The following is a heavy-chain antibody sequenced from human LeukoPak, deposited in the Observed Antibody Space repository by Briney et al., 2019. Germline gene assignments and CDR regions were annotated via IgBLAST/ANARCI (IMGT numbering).Heavy chain of an antibody. Sequence: ETLSLTCAVYGGSFSGYYWSWIRQPPGKGLEWIGEINHSGSTNYNPSLQSRVTISVDTSKNQFSLKLSSVTAADTAVYYCARAEDYWGQGTLVTVSS. V-gene: IGHV4-34*01. CDR3: ARAEDY. CDR1: GGSFSGYY. J-gene: IGHJ4*02. CDR2: INHSGST.